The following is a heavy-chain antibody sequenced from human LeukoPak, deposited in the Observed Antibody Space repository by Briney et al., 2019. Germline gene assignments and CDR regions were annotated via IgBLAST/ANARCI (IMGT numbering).Heavy chain of an antibody. D-gene: IGHD6-19*01. CDR1: GHTFTGYY. V-gene: IGHV1-2*02. CDR2: INPNSGDT. CDR3: ARVGSSGWYVHPTLDY. Sequence: ASVKVSCKASGHTFTGYYMHWVRQAPGQGLEWMGWINPNSGDTNCAQKFQGRVTVTRDTSISTAYMELSRLRSDDTAVYYCARVGSSGWYVHPTLDYWGQGTLVTVSS. J-gene: IGHJ4*02.